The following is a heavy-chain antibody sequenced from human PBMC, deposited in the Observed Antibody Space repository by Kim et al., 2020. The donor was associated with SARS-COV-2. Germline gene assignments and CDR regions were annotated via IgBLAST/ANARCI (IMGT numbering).Heavy chain of an antibody. CDR2: ISSSSYI. V-gene: IGHV3-21*01. CDR1: GFTFSSYS. CDR3: ARDQGYYYLYYYYYGMDV. Sequence: GGSLRLSCAASGFTFSSYSMSWVRQAPGKGLEWVSSISSSSYIYYADSVKGRFTISRDNAKNSLYLQMNSLRAEDTAVYYCARDQGYYYLYYYYYGMDVWGQGTTVTVSS. J-gene: IGHJ6*02. D-gene: IGHD3-10*01.